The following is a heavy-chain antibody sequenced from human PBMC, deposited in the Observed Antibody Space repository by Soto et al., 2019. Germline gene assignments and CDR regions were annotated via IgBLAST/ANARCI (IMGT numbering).Heavy chain of an antibody. CDR2: INPSGGST. J-gene: IGHJ6*02. D-gene: IGHD3-3*01. CDR3: ARDGTYYDFWSGYYSNYYYYGMDV. Sequence: ASVKVSCKASGYTFTRYCMHWVRQAPGQGLEWMGIINPSGGSTSYAQKFQGRVTMTRDTSTSTVYMELSSLRSEDTAVYYCARDGTYYDFWSGYYSNYYYYGMDVWGQGTTVTVSS. CDR1: GYTFTRYC. V-gene: IGHV1-46*01.